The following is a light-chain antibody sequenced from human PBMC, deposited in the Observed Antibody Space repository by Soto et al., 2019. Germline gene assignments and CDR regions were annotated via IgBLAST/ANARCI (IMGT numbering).Light chain of an antibody. CDR3: QQYYTIPYT. V-gene: IGKV4-1*01. Sequence: DIVMTQSPDSLPVSLGERAVINCKSSQYIFQRSNNKNYLAWYQHKPGQPPKLLIYWASTRESGVPERFSGSGSGTDFTLTISSLQAEDVAVYYCQQYYTIPYTFGQGTKVEIK. CDR2: WAS. CDR1: QYIFQRSNNKNY. J-gene: IGKJ2*01.